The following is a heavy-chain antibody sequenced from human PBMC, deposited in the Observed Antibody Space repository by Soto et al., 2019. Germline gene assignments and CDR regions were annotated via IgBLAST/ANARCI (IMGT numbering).Heavy chain of an antibody. CDR3: ARQAQAWFGENGYFDY. CDR2: IYYSGST. V-gene: IGHV4-31*03. J-gene: IGHJ4*02. D-gene: IGHD3-10*01. CDR1: GGSISSGGYY. Sequence: QVQLQESGPGLVKPSQTLSLTCTVSGGSISSGGYYWSWIRQHPGKGLEWIGYIYYSGSTYYNPSLKSRVTISVDPSKNQFSLKLSSVTAADTAVYYCARQAQAWFGENGYFDYWGQGTLVTVSS.